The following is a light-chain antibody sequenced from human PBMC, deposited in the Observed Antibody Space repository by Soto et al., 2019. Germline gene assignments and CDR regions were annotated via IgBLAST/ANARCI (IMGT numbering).Light chain of an antibody. CDR1: QSISSW. CDR3: HQYNSWHT. J-gene: IGKJ2*01. CDR2: KAS. Sequence: DIQMTQSPSTLSASVGDRVTITCRASQSISSWLAWYQQKPGKAPKLLIYKASSLESGVPSRFSGSGSGTEFTLTISSLQPDDFATYYCHQYNSWHTFDQGTKLEIK. V-gene: IGKV1-5*03.